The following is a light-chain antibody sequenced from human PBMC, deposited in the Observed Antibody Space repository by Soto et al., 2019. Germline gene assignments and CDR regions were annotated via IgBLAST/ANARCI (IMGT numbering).Light chain of an antibody. V-gene: IGKV1-5*03. CDR3: QYYKNVLIT. CDR1: QTMSNW. CDR2: KAS. J-gene: IGKJ3*01. Sequence: DIQMTQSPSTLSASVGDRVTITCRASQTMSNWLAWYQQKPGKAPKLLIYKASSLESGVPSRFSGSGSGTEFTLPISSLQPDDFATYYCQYYKNVLITFGPGTKVDSK.